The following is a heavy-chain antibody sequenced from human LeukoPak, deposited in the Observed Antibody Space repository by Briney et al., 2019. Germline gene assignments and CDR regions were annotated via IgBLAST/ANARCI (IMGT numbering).Heavy chain of an antibody. CDR3: ARGVASSSLYNWFDP. Sequence: SVKVSCKASGGTFSSYAISWVRQAPGQGLEWMGGIIPIFGTANYAQKFQGRVTITADESTSTAHMELSSLRSEDTAVYYCARGVASSSLYNWFDPWGQGTLVTVSS. D-gene: IGHD6-13*01. CDR1: GGTFSSYA. CDR2: IIPIFGTA. J-gene: IGHJ5*02. V-gene: IGHV1-69*13.